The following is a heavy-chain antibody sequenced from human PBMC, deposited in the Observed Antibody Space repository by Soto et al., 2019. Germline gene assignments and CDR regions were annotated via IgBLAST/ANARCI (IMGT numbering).Heavy chain of an antibody. V-gene: IGHV4-59*01. D-gene: IGHD3-9*01. CDR2: IYYSGST. CDR3: ARARAYYDILTGYYPNNWFDP. CDR1: GGSISSYY. Sequence: SETLSLTCTVSGGSISSYYWSWIRQPPGKGLEWIGYIYYSGSTNYNPSLKSRVTISVDTSKNQFSLKLSPVTAADTAVYYCARARAYYDILTGYYPNNWFDPWGQGTLVTVSS. J-gene: IGHJ5*02.